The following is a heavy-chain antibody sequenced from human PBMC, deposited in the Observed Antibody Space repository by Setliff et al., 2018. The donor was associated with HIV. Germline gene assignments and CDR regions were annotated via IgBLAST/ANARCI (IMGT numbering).Heavy chain of an antibody. J-gene: IGHJ5*02. CDR2: INPNSGGT. CDR3: ARRPTVVIRRWWFDP. Sequence: GASVKVSCKASGYTFTGHYMHWVRQAPGQGLEWMGRINPNSGGTNYAQKFQGKFTMTRDTSISTAYMELSSLRSDDTAVYYCARRPTVVIRRWWFDPWGQGTLVTVSS. V-gene: IGHV1-2*06. D-gene: IGHD4-17*01. CDR1: GYTFTGHY.